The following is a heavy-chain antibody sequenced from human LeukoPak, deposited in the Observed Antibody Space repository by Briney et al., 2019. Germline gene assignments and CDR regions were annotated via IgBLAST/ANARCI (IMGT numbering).Heavy chain of an antibody. CDR1: GFTFSSYA. Sequence: PGESLRLSCAASGFTFSSYAMSWVRQGPGKGLEWVSAISGDSGTTLYTDSARGRFSISRDNSRNTLYLQLNSLRAEDTAVYYCARKLLHYDRNGPSFDYWGQGTLVTVSS. J-gene: IGHJ4*02. D-gene: IGHD3-22*01. CDR2: ISGDSGTT. V-gene: IGHV3-23*01. CDR3: ARKLLHYDRNGPSFDY.